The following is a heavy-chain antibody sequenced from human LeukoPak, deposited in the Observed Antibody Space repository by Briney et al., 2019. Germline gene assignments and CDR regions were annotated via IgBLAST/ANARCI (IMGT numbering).Heavy chain of an antibody. J-gene: IGHJ4*02. CDR3: AKRRYYDSSGYDFDY. D-gene: IGHD3-22*01. CDR2: VSGNGGNT. V-gene: IGHV3-23*01. CDR1: GFTFSNYA. Sequence: GGSLRLSCTASGFTFSNYAMSWVRQAPGKGLEWVSAVSGNGGNTYYADSVKGRFTISGDNSKNTLYLQMNTLRAEDTAVYYCAKRRYYDSSGYDFDYWGQGTLVTVSS.